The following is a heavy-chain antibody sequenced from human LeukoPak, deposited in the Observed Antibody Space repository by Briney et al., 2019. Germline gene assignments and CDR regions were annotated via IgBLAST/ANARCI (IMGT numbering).Heavy chain of an antibody. CDR1: GDSVSSNSAA. V-gene: IGHV6-1*01. J-gene: IGHJ4*02. Sequence: SQTLSLTCAISGDSVSSNSAAWNWIRQSPSRGLEWLGRTYYRSKWYNDYAVSVKSRITINPDTSKNQFSLQLSSVTAADTAVYYCAREIWEAEGFDYWGQGTLVTVSS. D-gene: IGHD1-26*01. CDR2: TYYRSKWYN. CDR3: AREIWEAEGFDY.